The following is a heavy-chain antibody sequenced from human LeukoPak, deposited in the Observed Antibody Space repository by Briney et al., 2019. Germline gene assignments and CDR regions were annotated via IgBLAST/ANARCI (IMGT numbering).Heavy chain of an antibody. Sequence: GRSLRLSCAASGFTFSSYAMHWVRQAPGKGLEWAAVISYDGSNKYYADSVKGRFTISRDNSKNTLYLQMNSLRAEDTAVYYCARDTMVRGVYYFDYWGQGTLVTVSS. CDR1: GFTFSSYA. CDR3: ARDTMVRGVYYFDY. D-gene: IGHD3-10*01. J-gene: IGHJ4*02. CDR2: ISYDGSNK. V-gene: IGHV3-30-3*01.